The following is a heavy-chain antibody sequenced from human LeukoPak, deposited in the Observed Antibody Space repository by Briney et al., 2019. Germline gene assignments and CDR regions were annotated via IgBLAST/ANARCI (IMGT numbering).Heavy chain of an antibody. J-gene: IGHJ6*03. CDR3: ARGSSMVRGVTPSYYYYYYMDV. CDR2: IYTSGST. Sequence: SETLSLTCNVSDGSINTPNYYWGWIRQPAGKGLEWIGRIYTSGSTNYNPSLKSRVTMSVDTSKNQFSLKLSSVTAADTAVYYCARGSSMVRGVTPSYYYYYYMDVWGKGTTVTISS. CDR1: DGSINTPNYY. V-gene: IGHV4-61*02. D-gene: IGHD3-10*01.